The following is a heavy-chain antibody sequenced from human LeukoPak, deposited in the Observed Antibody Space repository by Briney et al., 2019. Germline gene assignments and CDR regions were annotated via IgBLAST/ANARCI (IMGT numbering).Heavy chain of an antibody. V-gene: IGHV3-11*01. D-gene: IGHD1-26*01. J-gene: IGHJ5*02. CDR1: GFTFSDYY. Sequence: GGSLRLSCAASGFTFSDYYMSWIRQAPGKGLEWVSYISSSGSTIYYADSVKGRFTISRDNAKNSLYLQMNSLRAEDTAVYYCPRESATPSYNWFDPWGQGTLVTVSS. CDR2: ISSSGSTI. CDR3: PRESATPSYNWFDP.